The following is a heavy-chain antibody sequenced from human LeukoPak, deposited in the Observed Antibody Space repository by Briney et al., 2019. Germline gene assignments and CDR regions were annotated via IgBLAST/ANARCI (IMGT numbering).Heavy chain of an antibody. D-gene: IGHD6-19*01. J-gene: IGHJ4*02. CDR1: GYTFTSYF. CDR2: INPSGGST. CDR3: AREAGSGWYVY. Sequence: ASVKVSCKASGYTFTSYFMHWVRQAPGQGLEWMGIINPSGGSTSYAQKFQGRVTMTRDTSTSTVYMELSSLKSEDTAVYYCAREAGSGWYVYWGQGTLVTVSS. V-gene: IGHV1-46*01.